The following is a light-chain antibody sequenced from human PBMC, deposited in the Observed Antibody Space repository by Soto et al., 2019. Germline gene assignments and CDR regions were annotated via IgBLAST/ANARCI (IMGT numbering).Light chain of an antibody. CDR1: SSNIGTNY. V-gene: IGLV1-47*01. J-gene: IGLJ1*01. CDR3: ATWDDRLNGHV. CDR2: RNS. Sequence: QSVLTHPPSASCTPGQSVTVSCSGSSSNIGTNYVYWYQQLPGTAPTLLIYRNSQRPSGIPDRFSGSKSGTSASLAISGLRSEDEADYYCATWDDRLNGHVFGTGTKVTVL.